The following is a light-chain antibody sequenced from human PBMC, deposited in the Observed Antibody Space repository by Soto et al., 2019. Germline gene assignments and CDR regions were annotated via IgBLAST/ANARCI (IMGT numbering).Light chain of an antibody. J-gene: IGKJ1*01. CDR1: QSVSSNY. CDR3: QQYGNSPWT. Sequence: EIVLTQSPGTLSLSTGERATFSCRASQSVSSNYLAWYQQKPGQAPRLLIYGASDRATGIPDRFSGSGSGTDFTLIISRLEPEDFAVYYCQQYGNSPWTLDPGTKVDVK. V-gene: IGKV3-20*01. CDR2: GAS.